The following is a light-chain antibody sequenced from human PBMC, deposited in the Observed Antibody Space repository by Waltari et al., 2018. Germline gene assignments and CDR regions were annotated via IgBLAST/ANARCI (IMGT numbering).Light chain of an antibody. CDR2: EPS. Sequence: VMTQSPLSISVIPGQPASIPCPSRQLLRHSDGKTYLYRYLVKPGQSPQLLIYEPSSRMIGVPYRVSGSGSGTDFTLESSRVEAVDVGIYYCRQSLSPPLTFGGGTKVEIK. V-gene: IGKV2-29*03. CDR3: RQSLSPPLT. J-gene: IGKJ4*02. CDR1: QLLRHSDGKTY.